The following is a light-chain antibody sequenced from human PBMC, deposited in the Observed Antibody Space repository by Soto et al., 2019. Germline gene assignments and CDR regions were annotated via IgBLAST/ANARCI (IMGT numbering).Light chain of an antibody. CDR3: QKYNSAQWT. J-gene: IGKJ1*01. CDR2: AAS. V-gene: IGKV1-27*01. Sequence: DIQMTQSPSSLSASVGDRVTMTCRASRGISDYLAWYQQKPGQVPKVLIYAASTLQSGGTARFSASRFGTDGPLTIRSLQPEDVETYYCQKYNSAQWTFCNGAK. CDR1: RGISDY.